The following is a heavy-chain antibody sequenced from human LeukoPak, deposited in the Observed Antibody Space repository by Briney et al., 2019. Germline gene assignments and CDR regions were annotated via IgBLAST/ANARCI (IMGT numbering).Heavy chain of an antibody. CDR3: ASDRSGLSFCF. CDR1: GGSISSSSYY. J-gene: IGHJ4*02. Sequence: PSETLSLTCTVSGGSISSSSYYWGWIRQPPGKGLEWIGSIYCSGSTYYNSSLKSRITISVDTSKNQFSLKLTSVTAADTAVYYCASDRSGLSFCFWGQGTLVTVSS. CDR2: IYCSGST. V-gene: IGHV4-39*01. D-gene: IGHD3-22*01.